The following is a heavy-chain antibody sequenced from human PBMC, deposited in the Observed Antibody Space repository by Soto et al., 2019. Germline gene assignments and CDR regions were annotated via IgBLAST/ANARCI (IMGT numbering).Heavy chain of an antibody. CDR2: ISHSGIA. V-gene: IGHV4-30-2*01. CDR3: ARWRRSSGYFRSFDI. D-gene: IGHD3-22*01. J-gene: IGHJ3*02. Sequence: SETLSLTCAVSGGSISSGAYSWSWLRQPPGKGLEWIGFISHSGIADYNPSLKSRVTTSVDVSKNQFSLRLSSVTAADTAMYYCARWRRSSGYFRSFDIWGQGTMVTVSS. CDR1: GGSISSGAYS.